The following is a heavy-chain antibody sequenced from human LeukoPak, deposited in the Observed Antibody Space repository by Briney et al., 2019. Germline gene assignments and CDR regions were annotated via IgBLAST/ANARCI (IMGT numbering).Heavy chain of an antibody. CDR3: ARSLALSSGWYLY. Sequence: ASVKVSCRASGYTFTSYDINWVRQATGQGLEWMGWMNPNSGNTGYAQKFQGRVTMTRNTSISTAYMELSSLRSEDTAVYYCARSLALSSGWYLYWGQGTLVTVSS. CDR1: GYTFTSYD. D-gene: IGHD6-19*01. CDR2: MNPNSGNT. J-gene: IGHJ4*02. V-gene: IGHV1-8*01.